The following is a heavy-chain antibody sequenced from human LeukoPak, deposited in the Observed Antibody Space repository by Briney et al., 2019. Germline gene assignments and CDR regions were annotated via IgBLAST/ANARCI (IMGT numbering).Heavy chain of an antibody. Sequence: KPSETLSLTCTVSGGSISSYYWSWIRQPPGKGLEWIGYIYYSGSTNYNPSLKSRVTISVDTSKNQFSLKLSSVTAADTAVYYCARADVVPAAILAFDIWGQGTMVTVSS. J-gene: IGHJ3*02. CDR3: ARADVVPAAILAFDI. CDR1: GGSISSYY. V-gene: IGHV4-59*01. D-gene: IGHD2-2*01. CDR2: IYYSGST.